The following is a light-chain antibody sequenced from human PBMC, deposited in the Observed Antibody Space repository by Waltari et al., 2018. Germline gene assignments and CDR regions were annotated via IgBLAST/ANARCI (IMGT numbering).Light chain of an antibody. J-gene: IGKJ4*01. Sequence: EIVLTLSPATLSLYPGERATLYCRASQSIDNFLAWYQQKPGQAPRLLIYDSSNMDTDIPARFSGSGSGTDFTLTISSLEPEDFAVYYCQQRSGWPPTFGGGTKVDI. V-gene: IGKV3-11*01. CDR2: DSS. CDR3: QQRSGWPPT. CDR1: QSIDNF.